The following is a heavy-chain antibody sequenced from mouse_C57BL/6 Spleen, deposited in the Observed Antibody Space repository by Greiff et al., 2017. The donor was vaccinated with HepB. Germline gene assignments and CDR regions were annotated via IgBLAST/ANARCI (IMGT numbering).Heavy chain of an antibody. V-gene: IGHV1-69*01. CDR2: IDPSDSYT. CDR1: GYTFTSYW. Sequence: QVQLQQPGAELVMPGASVKLSCKASGYTFTSYWMHWVKQRPGQGLEWIGEIDPSDSYTNYNQKFKGKSTLTVDKSSRTAYMQLSSLTSEDSAVYYCARSGYSNLDYWGQGTTLTVSS. J-gene: IGHJ2*01. D-gene: IGHD2-5*01. CDR3: ARSGYSNLDY.